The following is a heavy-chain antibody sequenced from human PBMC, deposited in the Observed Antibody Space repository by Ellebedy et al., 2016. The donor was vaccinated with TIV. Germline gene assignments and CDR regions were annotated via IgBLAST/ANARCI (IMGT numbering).Heavy chain of an antibody. V-gene: IGHV4-59*01. CDR1: AGSIGSYY. J-gene: IGHJ3*02. CDR3: ARGDADEVFDI. Sequence: MPSETLSLTCTVSAGSIGSYYWRWIRQPPGKGLEWIGYIYYSGSTNYKPSLKSRVTISVDTSKKQFSLKLSSVTAADTAVYYCARGDADEVFDIWGQGTMVTVSS. CDR2: IYYSGST.